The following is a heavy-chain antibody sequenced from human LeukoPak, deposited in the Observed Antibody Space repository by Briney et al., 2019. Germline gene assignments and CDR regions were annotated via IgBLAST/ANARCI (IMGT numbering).Heavy chain of an antibody. D-gene: IGHD5-18*01. Sequence: SGGSLRLSCAASGFTFDDYAMHWVRQAPGKGLEWVSGISWNSGSIGYADSVKGRFTISRDNAKNSLYLQMNSLRAEDTALYYCAKDKRGYSLKNFDYWGQGTLVTVSS. J-gene: IGHJ4*02. CDR2: ISWNSGSI. V-gene: IGHV3-9*01. CDR3: AKDKRGYSLKNFDY. CDR1: GFTFDDYA.